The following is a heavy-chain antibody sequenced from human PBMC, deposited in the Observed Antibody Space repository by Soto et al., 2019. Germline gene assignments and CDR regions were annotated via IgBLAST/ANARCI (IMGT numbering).Heavy chain of an antibody. CDR3: ARMNVDSYQFYYAMDV. CDR2: IFSDNER. CDR1: GFSLTTGKMG. V-gene: IGHV2-26*01. D-gene: IGHD4-17*01. Sequence: SGPTLVNPTETLTLTCTVSGFSLTTGKMGVGWIRQPPGKALEWLAHIFSDNERSYSTSLQGRLTISKDTSGSQVVLSMTNVDPVDTATYYCARMNVDSYQFYYAMDVWGQGTTVTVSS. J-gene: IGHJ6*02.